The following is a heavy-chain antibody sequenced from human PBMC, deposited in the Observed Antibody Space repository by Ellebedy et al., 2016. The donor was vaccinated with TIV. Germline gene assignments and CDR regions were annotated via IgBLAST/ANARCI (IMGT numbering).Heavy chain of an antibody. D-gene: IGHD3-22*01. Sequence: SETLSLTXTVSGGSISSYYWSWIRQPAGKGLEWIGRIYTSGSTNYNPSLKSRVTISVDTSKNQFSLKLSSVTAADTAVYYCARGSSGYYYRSRTPFDYWGQGTLVTVSS. J-gene: IGHJ4*02. CDR3: ARGSSGYYYRSRTPFDY. CDR2: IYTSGST. CDR1: GGSISSYY. V-gene: IGHV4-4*07.